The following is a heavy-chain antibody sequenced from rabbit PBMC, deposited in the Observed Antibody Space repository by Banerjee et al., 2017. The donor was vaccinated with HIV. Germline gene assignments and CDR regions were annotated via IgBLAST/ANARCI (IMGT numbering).Heavy chain of an antibody. Sequence: QEQLVESGGGLVQPGASLTLTCTASGFSFSSGYWICWVRQAPGKGLEWIGCIGAGSGTTYYATWAKGRFTISRSTSLNTVDLKMTSLTAADTATYFCARGDGAYAGYDGLWGPGTLVTVS. V-gene: IGHV1S45*01. CDR3: ARGDGAYAGYDGL. CDR2: IGAGSGTT. CDR1: GFSFSSGYW. D-gene: IGHD7-1*01. J-gene: IGHJ4*01.